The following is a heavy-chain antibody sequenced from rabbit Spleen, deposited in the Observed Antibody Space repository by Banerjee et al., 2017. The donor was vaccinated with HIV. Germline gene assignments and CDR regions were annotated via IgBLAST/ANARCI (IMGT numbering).Heavy chain of an antibody. V-gene: IGHV1S40*01. D-gene: IGHD8-1*01. CDR2: INAGSSGTT. J-gene: IGHJ6*01. CDR1: GFSFSSSDY. CDR3: ARDSGSSFSSYGMDL. Sequence: EESGGDLVKPGASLTLTCTASGFSFSSSDYMCWVRQAPGKGLEWISCINAGSSGTTYYASWAKGRFTISKTSSTTVTLQMTSLTAADTATYFCARDSGSSFSSYGMDLWGPGTLVTVS.